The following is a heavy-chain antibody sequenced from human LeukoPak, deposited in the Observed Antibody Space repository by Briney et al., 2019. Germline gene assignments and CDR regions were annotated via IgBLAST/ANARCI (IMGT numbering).Heavy chain of an antibody. V-gene: IGHV4-31*03. J-gene: IGHJ4*02. CDR3: ARGDYYDSSGYLVS. CDR2: IYYSGST. CDR1: GGSISSGGYY. D-gene: IGHD3-22*01. Sequence: SETLSLTCTVSGGSISSGGYYWSWIRQHPGKGLEWIGYIYYSGSTHYNPSLKSRVTISVDTSKNQFSLKLSSVTAADTAVYYCARGDYYDSSGYLVSWGQGTLVTVSS.